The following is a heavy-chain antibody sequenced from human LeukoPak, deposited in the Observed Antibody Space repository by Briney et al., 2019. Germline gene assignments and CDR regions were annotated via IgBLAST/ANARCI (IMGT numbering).Heavy chain of an antibody. CDR2: ISYDGSNK. CDR3: ASTSRYSSYRLHDAFDI. D-gene: IGHD6-13*01. Sequence: GGSLRLSCAASGFTFSSYAMHWVRQAPGKGLEWVAVISYDGSNKYYADSVKGRFTISRDNSKNTLYLQMNSLRAEDTAVYYCASTSRYSSYRLHDAFDIWGQGTMVTVSS. CDR1: GFTFSSYA. V-gene: IGHV3-30-3*01. J-gene: IGHJ3*02.